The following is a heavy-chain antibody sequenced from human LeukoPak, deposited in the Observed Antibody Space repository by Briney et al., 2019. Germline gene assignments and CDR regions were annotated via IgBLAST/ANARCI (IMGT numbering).Heavy chain of an antibody. Sequence: PGRSLRLSCAASGFTFDDYAMHWVRQAPGKGLEWVSGISWNSGSIGYADSVKGRFTISRDNAKNSLYLQMNSLRAEDTALYYCVRVDTAMVTGFSYAFDIWGQGTMVTVSS. V-gene: IGHV3-9*01. CDR1: GFTFDDYA. CDR2: ISWNSGSI. J-gene: IGHJ3*02. CDR3: VRVDTAMVTGFSYAFDI. D-gene: IGHD5-18*01.